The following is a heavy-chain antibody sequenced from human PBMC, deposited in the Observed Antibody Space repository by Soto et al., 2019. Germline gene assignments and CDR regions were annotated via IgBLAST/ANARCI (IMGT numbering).Heavy chain of an antibody. D-gene: IGHD5-18*01. J-gene: IGHJ4*02. CDR1: GFTFSSYG. V-gene: IGHV3-30*18. Sequence: QVQLVESGGGVVQPGRSLRLSCVASGFTFSSYGMHWVRQAPGKGLEWVAVISYDGSNKYYADSAKGRFTISRDNSKNALYVQMNSLRAEDTAVYYCAKAKRSGYSYAFLPDYWGQGTLVTVSS. CDR2: ISYDGSNK. CDR3: AKAKRSGYSYAFLPDY.